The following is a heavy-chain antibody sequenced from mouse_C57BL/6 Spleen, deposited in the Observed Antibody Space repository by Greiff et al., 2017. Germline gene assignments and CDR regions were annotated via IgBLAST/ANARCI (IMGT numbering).Heavy chain of an antibody. Sequence: QVQLKQPGPGLVRPGSSVTLSCKASGYSFTSYWMDWVKQRPGQGLEWIGNIYPSDSATHYTHKFKEKATLTVDKSSSTAYMHLSSLTSEDAAVYYCARWRGFDYWGQGTSVTVSS. J-gene: IGHJ2*02. CDR3: ARWRGFDY. V-gene: IGHV1-61*01. CDR2: IYPSDSAT. CDR1: GYSFTSYW.